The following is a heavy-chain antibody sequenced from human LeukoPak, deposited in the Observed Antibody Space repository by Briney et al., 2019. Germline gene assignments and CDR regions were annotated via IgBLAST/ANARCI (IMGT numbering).Heavy chain of an antibody. V-gene: IGHV3-7*01. J-gene: IGHJ4*02. D-gene: IGHD6-19*01. Sequence: GGSLRLSCAASGFTFSIYWMSWVRQAPGKGLEWVANIQQDGSEKYYVDSVKGRFTISRDNAKNSPYLQMNSLRAEDTAVYYCARGRRSDSSGPPYFDYWGQGTLVTVSS. CDR2: IQQDGSEK. CDR1: GFTFSIYW. CDR3: ARGRRSDSSGPPYFDY.